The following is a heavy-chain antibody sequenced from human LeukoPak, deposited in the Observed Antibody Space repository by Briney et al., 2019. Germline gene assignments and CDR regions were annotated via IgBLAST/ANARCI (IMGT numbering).Heavy chain of an antibody. CDR2: ISSSSSTI. D-gene: IGHD7-27*01. CDR3: ARDPLGHYYYYGMDV. J-gene: IGHJ6*02. CDR1: GFTFSSYS. Sequence: GGSLRLSCAASGFTFSSYSMNWVRQAPGKGLEWVSYISSSSSTIYYADSVKGRFTISRDNAKNSLYLQMNSLRAEDTAVYYCARDPLGHYYYYGMDVWGQGTTVTVSS. V-gene: IGHV3-48*01.